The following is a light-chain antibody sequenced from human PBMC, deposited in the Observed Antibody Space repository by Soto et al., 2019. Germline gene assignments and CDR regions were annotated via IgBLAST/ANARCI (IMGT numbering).Light chain of an antibody. CDR3: AAWDDSLNGLYV. J-gene: IGLJ1*01. V-gene: IGLV1-44*01. Sequence: QSVLTQPPSASGTPGQRVTISCSGSSSNIGSNTVNWYQQLPGTAPKLLLYSNNQRPSGVPDRFSGSKSGTSASLAISGLQSEDEADYYWAAWDDSLNGLYVFGTGTKLTVL. CDR2: SNN. CDR1: SSNIGSNT.